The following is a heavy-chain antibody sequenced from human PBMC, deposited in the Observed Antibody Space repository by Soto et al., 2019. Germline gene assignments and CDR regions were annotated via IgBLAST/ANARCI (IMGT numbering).Heavy chain of an antibody. J-gene: IGHJ4*02. CDR1: GFNVMSYW. CDR2: VKEDGSEL. V-gene: IGHV3-7*01. D-gene: IGHD3-16*01. CDR3: ARDIGFDYVN. Sequence: GGSLRLSCAVSGFNVMSYWMSWVRQAPGKGLEWVASVKEDGSELYYLHSVRGRFSISRDSAGNALHLTMNYLSAEDAGVYFCARDIGFDYVNWGQGIPVTVSS.